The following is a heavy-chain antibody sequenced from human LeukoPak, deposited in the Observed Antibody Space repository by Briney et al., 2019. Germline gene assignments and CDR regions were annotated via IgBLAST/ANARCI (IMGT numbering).Heavy chain of an antibody. D-gene: IGHD6-13*01. V-gene: IGHV3-23*01. CDR2: ISASGGST. J-gene: IGHJ4*02. CDR3: AKDGKKYGSTWDFDY. CDR1: GFTFGSYA. Sequence: GGSLRLSCAASGFTFGSYAMIWVRQAPGKGLEWVSHISASGGSTYYADSVKGRFTISRVNSKNTLYLQMNSLRAEDTAVYFCAKDGKKYGSTWDFDYSGQGTLVTVSS.